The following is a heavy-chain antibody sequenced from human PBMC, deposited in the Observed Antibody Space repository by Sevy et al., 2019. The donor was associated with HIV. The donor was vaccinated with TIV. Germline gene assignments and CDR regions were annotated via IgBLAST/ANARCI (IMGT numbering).Heavy chain of an antibody. Sequence: GGSLRLSCAASGFTVSSNYMSWVRQAPGKGLEWVSVIYSGGSTYYADSSKGRFTISRDNSKNTLYLQMNSLRAEDTAVYYCARVGWSSGWYGNFDYWGQGTLVTVSS. J-gene: IGHJ4*02. CDR3: ARVGWSSGWYGNFDY. CDR1: GFTVSSNY. CDR2: IYSGGST. D-gene: IGHD6-19*01. V-gene: IGHV3-66*01.